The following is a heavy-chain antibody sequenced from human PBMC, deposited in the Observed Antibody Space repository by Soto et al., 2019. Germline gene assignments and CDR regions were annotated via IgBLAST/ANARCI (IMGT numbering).Heavy chain of an antibody. J-gene: IGHJ5*02. CDR2: MYHSGST. D-gene: IGHD1-1*01. V-gene: IGHV4-30-2*01. Sequence: QLQLQESGSGLVRPSQTLSLTCAVSGGSISSGGYSWNWIRHPPWKGLEWIGYMYHSGSTLYNPSLKSRVTISVDKSKNQFSLKLTSVTAADTAVYYCARDQLEGNWFDPWGQGTLVTVSS. CDR1: GGSISSGGYS. CDR3: ARDQLEGNWFDP.